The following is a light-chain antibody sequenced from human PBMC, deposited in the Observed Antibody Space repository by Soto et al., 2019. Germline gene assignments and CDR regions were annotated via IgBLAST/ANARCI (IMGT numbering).Light chain of an antibody. CDR3: EQYNSYWS. V-gene: IGKV1-5*03. J-gene: IGKJ1*01. CDR2: GAS. CDR1: QNINTW. Sequence: DIQMTQSPSTLPASVGDRVTITCRASQNINTWLAWYQLKPGKAPKLLIYGASSLESGVPSRFSGSGSGTEFTLSIRSLQSEDFAVYYCEQYNSYWSFGQGTKVEIK.